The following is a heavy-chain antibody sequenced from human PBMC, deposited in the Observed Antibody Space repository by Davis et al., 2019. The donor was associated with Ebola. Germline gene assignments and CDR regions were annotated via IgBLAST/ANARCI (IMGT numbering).Heavy chain of an antibody. CDR2: ISAYNGNT. Sequence: ASVKVSCKASGYTFTSYGITWVRQAPGQGLEWMGWISAYNGNTNYAQKLQGRVTMTTDTSTSTAYMELRSLRSDDTAVYYCARTRYDFWSGYQDYWGQGTLVTVSS. CDR3: ARTRYDFWSGYQDY. V-gene: IGHV1-18*04. D-gene: IGHD3-3*01. J-gene: IGHJ4*02. CDR1: GYTFTSYG.